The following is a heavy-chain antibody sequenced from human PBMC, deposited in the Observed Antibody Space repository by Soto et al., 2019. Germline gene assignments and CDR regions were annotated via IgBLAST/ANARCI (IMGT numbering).Heavy chain of an antibody. Sequence: QVQLVQSGGEVKKPGASVKVSCKTSGYTFANFDFSWVRQAPGQGLEWMGWVSNRNGVTNYAENFRDRVTISTDTSTNTVYMELRSLRSDDTAVYFCARERLNTGWYGFDYWGKGTQVTVSS. D-gene: IGHD6-19*01. CDR2: VSNRNGVT. J-gene: IGHJ4*02. V-gene: IGHV1-18*04. CDR1: GYTFANFD. CDR3: ARERLNTGWYGFDY.